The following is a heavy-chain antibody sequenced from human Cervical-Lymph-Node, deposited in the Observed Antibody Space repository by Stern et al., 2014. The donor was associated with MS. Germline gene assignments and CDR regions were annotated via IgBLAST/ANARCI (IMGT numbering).Heavy chain of an antibody. CDR1: GYTFTSYY. Sequence: VQLVESGAEVKKPGASVKVSCKASGYTFTSYYMHWVRQATGQGLEWMGIINPSGGSTSYAQKFQGRVTMTRDTSTSTVYMELSSLRSEDTAVYYCARDKVLRFLEWLDYYYGMDVWGQGTTVTVSS. D-gene: IGHD3-3*01. V-gene: IGHV1-46*01. CDR2: INPSGGST. J-gene: IGHJ6*02. CDR3: ARDKVLRFLEWLDYYYGMDV.